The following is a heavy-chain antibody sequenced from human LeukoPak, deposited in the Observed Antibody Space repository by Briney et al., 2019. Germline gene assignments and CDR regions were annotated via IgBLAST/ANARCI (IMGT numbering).Heavy chain of an antibody. D-gene: IGHD2-15*01. J-gene: IGHJ6*02. CDR1: GLTFDDCG. CDR2: ISWDSRYM. CDR3: AKDREGGAAHHYHGMDV. V-gene: IGHV3-9*01. Sequence: PGGSLRLSCAASGLTFDDCGMHWVRQAPGKGLEWVSGISWDSRYMGYADSVKGRFTVSRDNDKNSLYLQMNSLRVEDTALYYCAKDREGGAAHHYHGMDVWGQGTAVTVSS.